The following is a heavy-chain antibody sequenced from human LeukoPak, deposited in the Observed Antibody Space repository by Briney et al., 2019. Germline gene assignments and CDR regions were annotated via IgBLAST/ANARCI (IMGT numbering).Heavy chain of an antibody. J-gene: IGHJ4*02. CDR2: IRGSGGST. Sequence: GGSLRLSCAASGFTFSSYAMNWVRQAPGKGLEWVSTIRGSGGSTYYADSVKGRFTISRGNSKNTLYLQMNSLRAEDTAIYYCAKESSLLRGPTVIYYFDFWGQGTLVTVSS. CDR1: GFTFSSYA. CDR3: AKESSLLRGPTVIYYFDF. D-gene: IGHD3-10*01. V-gene: IGHV3-23*01.